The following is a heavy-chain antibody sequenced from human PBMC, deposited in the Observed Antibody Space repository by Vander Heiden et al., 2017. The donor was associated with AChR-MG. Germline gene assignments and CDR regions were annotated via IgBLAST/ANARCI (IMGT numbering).Heavy chain of an antibody. CDR2: IYYSGST. Sequence: QVQLQESGPGLVKPSETLSLTCTVSRGSISYYYWSWIRQPPGKGLEWIGCIYYSGSTNYNPSLKSRVTISVDTSKNQFSLKLTSVTAADTAVYYCARRHAQGGMDAWGQGTTVTVSS. J-gene: IGHJ6*02. CDR1: RGSISYYY. V-gene: IGHV4-59*01. CDR3: ARRHAQGGMDA.